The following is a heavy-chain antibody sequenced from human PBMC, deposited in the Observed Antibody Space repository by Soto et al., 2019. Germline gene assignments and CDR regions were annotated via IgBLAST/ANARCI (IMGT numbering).Heavy chain of an antibody. V-gene: IGHV4-59*12. D-gene: IGHD5-18*01. CDR3: ARAVRGYSYGFLVGYYFDY. CDR2: VFYSGST. J-gene: IGHJ4*02. CDR1: GGSITNVY. Sequence: SETLSLTCTVSGGSITNVYYNWIRQPPGKGLEWIGYVFYSGSTNYNPSLKSRVTISVDTSKNQFSLKLSSVTAADTAVYYCARAVRGYSYGFLVGYYFDYWGQGTLVTVSS.